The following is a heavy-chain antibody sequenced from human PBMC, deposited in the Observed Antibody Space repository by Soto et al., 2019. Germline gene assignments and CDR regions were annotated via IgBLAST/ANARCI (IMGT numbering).Heavy chain of an antibody. Sequence: SETLSLTCTFSCGSISIYYWSWIRQPPGKGLEWIGYIYYSGSTNYNPSLKSRVTISVDTSKNQFSLKLSSVTAADTAVYYFARVDSSSPQFYYYYGMDVWGQGTMVTVSS. J-gene: IGHJ6*02. CDR1: CGSISIYY. D-gene: IGHD6-6*01. V-gene: IGHV4-59*01. CDR3: ARVDSSSPQFYYYYGMDV. CDR2: IYYSGST.